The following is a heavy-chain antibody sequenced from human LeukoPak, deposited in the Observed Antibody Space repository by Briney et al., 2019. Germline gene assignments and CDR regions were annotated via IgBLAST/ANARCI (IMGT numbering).Heavy chain of an antibody. CDR3: ARGRYDILTYYYYYGMDV. CDR1: GFTFSSYW. Sequence: PGGSLRLSCAASGFTFSSYWMHWVRQAPGKGLVWVSRINSDGSSTNYADSVKGRFTISRDNAKNTLYLQMNSLRAEDTAVYYCARGRYDILTYYYYYGMDVWGQGTTVTVSS. J-gene: IGHJ6*02. V-gene: IGHV3-74*01. D-gene: IGHD3-9*01. CDR2: INSDGSST.